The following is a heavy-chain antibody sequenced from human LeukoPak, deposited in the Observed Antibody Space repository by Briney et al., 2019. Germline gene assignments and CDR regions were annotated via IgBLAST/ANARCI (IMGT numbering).Heavy chain of an antibody. Sequence: KASETRSLTCTVSGGSISSYYWSWIRQAPGKGLEWIGDIYYSGSTTYHPSLTSRVTISVDTSKHQSSLKLSSVTAADTAVYYSAREGDYGDYGNWFDPWGQGTLVTVSS. CDR2: IYYSGST. J-gene: IGHJ5*02. D-gene: IGHD4-17*01. CDR3: AREGDYGDYGNWFDP. V-gene: IGHV4-59*01. CDR1: GGSISSYY.